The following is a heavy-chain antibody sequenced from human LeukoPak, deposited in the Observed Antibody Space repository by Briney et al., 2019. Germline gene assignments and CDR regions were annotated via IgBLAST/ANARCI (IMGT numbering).Heavy chain of an antibody. V-gene: IGHV3-23*01. CDR2: TSDRGDYT. CDR3: ARKAQYNGHYPLDY. CDR1: GFTFTSYS. Sequence: GGSLRLSCAASGFTFTSYSMSWVRQAPGKGLEWVSGTSDRGDYTYYADSVKGRFTTSRDSSKNTLFLQMNSLRAEDTALYFCARKAQYNGHYPLDYWGQGTLVTVSS. J-gene: IGHJ4*02. D-gene: IGHD1-7*01.